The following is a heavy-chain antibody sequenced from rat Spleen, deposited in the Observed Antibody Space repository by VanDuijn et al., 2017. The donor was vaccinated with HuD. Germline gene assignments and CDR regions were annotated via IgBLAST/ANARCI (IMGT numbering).Heavy chain of an antibody. CDR1: GFTFSNYG. CDR3: ATDVPIGTTLFDY. J-gene: IGHJ2*01. D-gene: IGHD1-5*01. CDR2: ISPSGGST. V-gene: IGHV5-19*01. Sequence: EVQLVESGGGLVQPGRSLKLSCAASGFTFSNYGMHWIRQAPTKGLEWVASISPSGGSTYYRDSVKGRFTISRDNAKSTLYLQMDSLRSEDTATYYCATDVPIGTTLFDYWGQGVMVTVSS.